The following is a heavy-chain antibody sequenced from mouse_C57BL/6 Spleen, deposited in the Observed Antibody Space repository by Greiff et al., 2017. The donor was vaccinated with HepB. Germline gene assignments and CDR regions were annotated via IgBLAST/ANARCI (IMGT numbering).Heavy chain of an antibody. CDR2: IDPSDSYT. CDR3: ARLYGYDDY. Sequence: VQLQQPGAELVMPGASVKLSCKASGYTFTSYWMHWVKQRPGQGLEWIGEIDPSDSYTNYNQKFKGKSTLTVDKSSSTAYMQLSSLTSEDSAVYYCARLYGYDDYWGQGTTLTVSS. CDR1: GYTFTSYW. V-gene: IGHV1-69*01. J-gene: IGHJ2*01. D-gene: IGHD2-2*01.